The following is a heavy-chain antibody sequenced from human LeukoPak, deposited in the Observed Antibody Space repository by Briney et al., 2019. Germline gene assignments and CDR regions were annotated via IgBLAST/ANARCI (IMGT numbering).Heavy chain of an antibody. V-gene: IGHV3-21*01. CDR1: GFTFSSYS. CDR3: GRVKEASAFDI. Sequence: GGSLRLSCAASGFTFSSYSMNWVRQAPGKGLEWVSSVSRSGRHMYYADSVKGRFTISRDNAKNSLYLQMNSRRAEDTAVYYCGRVKEASAFDIWGQGTMVTVSS. J-gene: IGHJ3*02. D-gene: IGHD5-12*01. CDR2: VSRSGRHM.